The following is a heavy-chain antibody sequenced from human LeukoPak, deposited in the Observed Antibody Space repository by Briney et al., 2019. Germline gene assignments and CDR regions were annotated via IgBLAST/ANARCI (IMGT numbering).Heavy chain of an antibody. J-gene: IGHJ5*02. CDR2: ISYTGST. CDR1: GGSINSGNYY. D-gene: IGHD2/OR15-2a*01. Sequence: SETLSLTCTVSGGSINSGNYYWGWIRQPPGKGLECIGSISYTGSTYYNPSLKSRVSISVDTSKNQFSLNLIPVTAADTAVYHCAKPGVPGALSVWFDPWGQATLVTVSS. CDR3: AKPGVPGALSVWFDP. V-gene: IGHV4-39*01.